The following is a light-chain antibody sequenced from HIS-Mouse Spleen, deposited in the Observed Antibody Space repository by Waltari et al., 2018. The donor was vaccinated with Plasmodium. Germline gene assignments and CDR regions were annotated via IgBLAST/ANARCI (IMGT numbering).Light chain of an antibody. CDR3: QQYNSYSWT. Sequence: DIQMTQSPSTLSASVGDRVTITCRASQSISSRLAWYQQKPGKAPKLLFYKASSLESWVPSRFSGSGSGTEFTLTISSLQPDDFATYYCQQYNSYSWTFGQGTKVEIK. V-gene: IGKV1-5*03. J-gene: IGKJ1*01. CDR1: QSISSR. CDR2: KAS.